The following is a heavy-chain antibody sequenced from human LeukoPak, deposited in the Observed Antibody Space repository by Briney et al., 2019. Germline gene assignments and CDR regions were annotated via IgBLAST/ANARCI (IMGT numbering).Heavy chain of an antibody. CDR3: AGRITATGSDAFDI. Sequence: GESLKISCKGSGYSFTSYWIGWVRQMPGKGLEWMGSIYPGDSESRYSRSFQGQVTISADKSISTAYLQWSSLKASDTAMYYCAGRITATGSDAFDIWGQGTMVTVSS. CDR2: IYPGDSES. D-gene: IGHD6-13*01. V-gene: IGHV5-51*01. J-gene: IGHJ3*02. CDR1: GYSFTSYW.